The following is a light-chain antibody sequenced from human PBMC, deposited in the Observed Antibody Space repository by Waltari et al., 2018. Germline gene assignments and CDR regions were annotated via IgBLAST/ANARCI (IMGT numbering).Light chain of an antibody. J-gene: IGKJ4*01. CDR3: QQRSNWPPVLT. V-gene: IGKV3-11*01. Sequence: EIVLTQSPATLSLSPGERATLSCRASQSVSSSFAWYQQKPGQAPRLLIYDASHRATGIPARFSGSGSGTDFTLTISSLEPEDFAVYYCQQRSNWPPVLTFGGGTKVEIK. CDR2: DAS. CDR1: QSVSSS.